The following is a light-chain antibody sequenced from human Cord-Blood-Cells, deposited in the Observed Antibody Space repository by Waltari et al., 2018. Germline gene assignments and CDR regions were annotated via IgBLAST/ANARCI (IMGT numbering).Light chain of an antibody. V-gene: IGKV3-15*01. CDR1: QSVSSN. J-gene: IGKJ2*01. CDR2: GAS. CDR3: QQYNNWPHARGYT. Sequence: EIVMTQYPATLSVSPGERATLSCRASQSVSSNLAWYQQKPGQAPRLLIYGASTRATGIPARFSGSGSGTEFTLTISSLQSEDFAVYYCQQYNNWPHARGYTFGQGTKLEIK.